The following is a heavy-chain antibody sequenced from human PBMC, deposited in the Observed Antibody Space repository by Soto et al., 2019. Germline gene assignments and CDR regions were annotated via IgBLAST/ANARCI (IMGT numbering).Heavy chain of an antibody. V-gene: IGHV4-39*01. J-gene: IGHJ5*02. CDR2: IYYSGST. Sequence: SETLSLPCTVSGGSISSSSYYWGWIRQPPGKGLEWIGSIYYSGSTYYNPSLKSRVTISVDTSKNQFSLKLSSVTAADTAVYYCARRDEYSGGWYWVWFDPWGQGTLVTVSS. CDR1: GGSISSSSYY. D-gene: IGHD6-19*01. CDR3: ARRDEYSGGWYWVWFDP.